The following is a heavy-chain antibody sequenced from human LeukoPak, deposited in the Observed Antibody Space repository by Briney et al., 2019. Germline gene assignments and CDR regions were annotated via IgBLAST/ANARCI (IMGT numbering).Heavy chain of an antibody. J-gene: IGHJ2*01. CDR2: ISSSSSYI. CDR1: GFTFSSYS. D-gene: IGHD4-17*01. CDR3: ARVVYGGYGSYWYFDL. Sequence: PGGSLRLSCAASGFTFSSYSMNWVRQAQGKGLEWVSSISSSSSYIYYADSVKGRFTISRDNAKNSLYLQMNSLRAEDTAVYYCARVVYGGYGSYWYFDLWGRGTLVTVSS. V-gene: IGHV3-21*01.